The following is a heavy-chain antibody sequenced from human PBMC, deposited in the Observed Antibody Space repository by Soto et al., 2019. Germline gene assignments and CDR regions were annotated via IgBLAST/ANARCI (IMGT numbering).Heavy chain of an antibody. CDR3: VRLKDGSGSPRRHIDY. V-gene: IGHV4-61*01. CDR2: IYYSGST. Sequence: SETLSLTCTVSGGSVRSGSYFWSWIRQPPGKGLEGIGYIYYSGSTNYNPSLQSRVTISVDTSKYQFSLKLSSVTAADSVVFYCVRLKDGSGSPRRHIDYWGQGTLVTVSS. D-gene: IGHD3-10*01. J-gene: IGHJ4*02. CDR1: GGSVRSGSYF.